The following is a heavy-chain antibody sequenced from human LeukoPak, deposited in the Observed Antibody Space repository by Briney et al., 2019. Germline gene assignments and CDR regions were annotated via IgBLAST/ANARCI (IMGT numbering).Heavy chain of an antibody. CDR1: GGSISSYY. V-gene: IGHV4-59*08. J-gene: IGHJ5*02. CDR2: IYYSGST. CDR3: ARHAYGGNNFWFDP. D-gene: IGHD4-23*01. Sequence: SDTLSLTCTVSGGSISSYYWSWLRQPPGKGLEGIGYIYYSGSTNYNPSLKSRVTISVDTSKNQFSLKLSSVTAADTAVYYCARHAYGGNNFWFDPGGQGTLVTVSS.